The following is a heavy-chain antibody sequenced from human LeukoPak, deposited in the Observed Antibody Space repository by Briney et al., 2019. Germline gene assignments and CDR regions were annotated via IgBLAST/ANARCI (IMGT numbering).Heavy chain of an antibody. CDR3: ARALVSSSSPGY. CDR1: GYTLTELS. CDR2: FDPEDGET. J-gene: IGHJ4*02. Sequence: ASVKVSCKVSGYTLTELSMHWVRQAPGKGLGWMGGFDPEDGETIYAQKFQGRVTMTEDTSTDTAYMELSSLRSEDTAVYYCARALVSSSSPGYWGQGTLVTVSS. D-gene: IGHD6-6*01. V-gene: IGHV1-24*01.